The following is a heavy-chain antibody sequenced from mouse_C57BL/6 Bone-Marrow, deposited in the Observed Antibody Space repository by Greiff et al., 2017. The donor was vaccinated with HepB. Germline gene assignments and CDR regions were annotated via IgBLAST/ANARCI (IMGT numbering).Heavy chain of an antibody. J-gene: IGHJ3*01. D-gene: IGHD2-3*01. V-gene: IGHV2-2*01. Sequence: VQLQQSGPGLVQPSQSLSITCTVSGFSLTSYGVHWVRQSPGKGLEWLGVIWSGGSTDYNAAFISRLSISKDNSKIQVFFKMNSLQADDTAIYYCAREGYYVAWFAYWGQGTLVTVSA. CDR3: AREGYYVAWFAY. CDR2: IWSGGST. CDR1: GFSLTSYG.